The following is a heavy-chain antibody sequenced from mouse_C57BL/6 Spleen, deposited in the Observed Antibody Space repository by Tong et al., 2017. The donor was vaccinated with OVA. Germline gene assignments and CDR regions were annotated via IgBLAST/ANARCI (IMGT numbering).Heavy chain of an antibody. D-gene: IGHD1-1*01. CDR2: ISSGGSYT. CDR3: ARIYYGSSNYFEY. J-gene: IGHJ2*01. CDR1: GFTFSSYG. V-gene: IGHV5-6*01. Sequence: EVQLQESGGGLVKPGGSLKLSCAASGFTFSSYGMSWVRQTPDKRLEWVATISSGGSYTYYPDSVRGRFTISRDNAKNTLYLQMSSLKSEDTAMYYCARIYYGSSNYFEYWGQGTTLTVSS.